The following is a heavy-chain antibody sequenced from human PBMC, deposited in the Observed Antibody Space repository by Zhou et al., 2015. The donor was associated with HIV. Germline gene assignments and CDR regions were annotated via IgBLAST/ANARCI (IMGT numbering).Heavy chain of an antibody. CDR3: AKDSIDTAFDY. CDR1: GFTFSSYG. J-gene: IGHJ4*02. Sequence: QVQLVESGGGVVQPGRSLRLSCAASGFTFSSYGMHWVRQAPGKGLEWVAVISYDGSNKYYADSVKGRFTISRDNSKNTLYLQMNSLRAEDTAVYYCAKDSIDTAFDYWGQGTLVTVSS. D-gene: IGHD5-18*01. V-gene: IGHV3-30*18. CDR2: ISYDGSNK.